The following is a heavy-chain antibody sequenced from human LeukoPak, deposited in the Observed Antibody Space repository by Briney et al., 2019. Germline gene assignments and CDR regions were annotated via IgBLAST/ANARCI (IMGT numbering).Heavy chain of an antibody. D-gene: IGHD2-15*01. CDR2: INHSGST. V-gene: IGHV4-34*01. CDR3: ARGGDCSGGSCYSGSLDY. J-gene: IGHJ4*02. CDR1: GGSFSGYY. Sequence: SETLSLTCAVYGGSFSGYYWSWIRQPPGKELEWIGEINHSGSTNYNPSLKSRVTISVDTSKNQFSLKLSSVTAADTAVYYCARGGDCSGGSCYSGSLDYWGQGTLVTVSS.